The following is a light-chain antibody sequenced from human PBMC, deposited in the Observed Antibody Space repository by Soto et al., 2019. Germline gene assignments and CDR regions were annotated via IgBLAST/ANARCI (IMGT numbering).Light chain of an antibody. V-gene: IGKV1D-12*01. CDR3: QQANSFPFI. CDR1: QSISIW. CDR2: GAS. J-gene: IGKJ2*01. Sequence: IRMTQSPSSLSSSTSDRFTITCRASQSISIWLAWYQQKPGKAPKLLIYGASNLQSGVPSRFSGRGSGTDFTLTISSLQPEDFGTYYCQQANSFPFIFAQGTKV.